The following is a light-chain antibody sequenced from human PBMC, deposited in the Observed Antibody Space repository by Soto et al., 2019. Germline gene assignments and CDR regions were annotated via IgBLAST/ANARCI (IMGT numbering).Light chain of an antibody. CDR2: DVS. J-gene: IGLJ1*01. Sequence: QSALTQPRSVSGSPGQSVTISCTGASSDVGGYNYVSWYQQHPGKAPKLMIYDVSKRPSGVPDRSSGSKSGNTASLTISGLQAEDEADYYCCSYAGSYTLTVFGTGTKGTVL. CDR1: SSDVGGYNY. V-gene: IGLV2-11*01. CDR3: CSYAGSYTLTV.